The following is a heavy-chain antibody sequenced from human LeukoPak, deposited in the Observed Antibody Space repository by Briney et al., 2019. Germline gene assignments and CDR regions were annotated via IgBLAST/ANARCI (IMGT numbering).Heavy chain of an antibody. CDR1: GFTFGGSA. D-gene: IGHD6-19*01. CDR3: AKIDSPRVGWRAPFDY. Sequence: GGSLRLSCEASGFTFGGSAMSWVRQAPGKGLEWISDISGAGREAYYADSVKGRFTISRDNSKNTLYLQLNSLGAEDTAVYFCAKIDSPRVGWRAPFDYWGQGTLVTVSS. V-gene: IGHV3-23*01. CDR2: ISGAGREA. J-gene: IGHJ4*02.